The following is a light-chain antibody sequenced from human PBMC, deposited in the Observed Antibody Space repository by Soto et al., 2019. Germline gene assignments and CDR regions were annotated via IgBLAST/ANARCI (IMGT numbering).Light chain of an antibody. CDR3: QQNNNSPRT. CDR2: AAS. J-gene: IGKJ1*01. CDR1: EDISSW. Sequence: DIQMTQSPSSVSASVGDRVTITCRASEDISSWLAWYQQKPGKAPKLLIYAASSLQSGVTSRFSGSGSGTDFTLTISSLQPEDCATYYCQQNNNSPRTFGQGTRVDIK. V-gene: IGKV1-12*01.